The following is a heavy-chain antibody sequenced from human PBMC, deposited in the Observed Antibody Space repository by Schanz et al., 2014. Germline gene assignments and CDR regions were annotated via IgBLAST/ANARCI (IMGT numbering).Heavy chain of an antibody. CDR3: ARDGEAAAGCDY. CDR2: INPSGGST. J-gene: IGHJ4*02. D-gene: IGHD6-13*01. V-gene: IGHV1-46*03. CDR1: GYTFTSYY. Sequence: QVQLVQSGAEVKKPGASVKVSCKASGYTFTSYYMHWVRQAPGQGLEWMGIINPSGGSTSYAQKFQGRVTMTRDKSTSTVYMELSSLRSEDTAVYYCARDGEAAAGCDYWGQGTLVTVSS.